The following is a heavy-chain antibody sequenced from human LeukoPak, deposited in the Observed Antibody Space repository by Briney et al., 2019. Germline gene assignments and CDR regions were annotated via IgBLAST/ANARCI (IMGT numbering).Heavy chain of an antibody. J-gene: IGHJ6*03. V-gene: IGHV3-20*04. CDR2: INWNGGST. Sequence: GGSLRLSCAASGFTISSSYMSWVRQAPGKGLEWVSGINWNGGSTGYADSVKGRFTISRDNAKNSLYLRAEDTALYYCARDPVQGSSTSCYARCYYYYMDVWGKGTTVTVSS. CDR1: GFTISSSY. CDR3: ARDPVQGSSTSCYARCYYYYMDV. D-gene: IGHD2-2*01.